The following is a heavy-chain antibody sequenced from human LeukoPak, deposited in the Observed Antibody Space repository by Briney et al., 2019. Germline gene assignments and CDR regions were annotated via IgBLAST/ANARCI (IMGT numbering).Heavy chain of an antibody. CDR2: INHSGST. D-gene: IGHD6-19*01. Sequence: SETLSLTCAVYGGSFCGYYWSWIRQPPGKGLEWIGEINHSGSTNHNTSLKSRVTISVDTSKNQFSLKLSSVTAADTAVYYCARGFSSGWSYPPNDAFDICGQGTMVTVSS. J-gene: IGHJ3*02. CDR3: ARGFSSGWSYPPNDAFDI. CDR1: GGSFCGYY. V-gene: IGHV4-34*01.